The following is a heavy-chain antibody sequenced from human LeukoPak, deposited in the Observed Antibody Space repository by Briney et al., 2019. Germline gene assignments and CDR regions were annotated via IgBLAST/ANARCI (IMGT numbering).Heavy chain of an antibody. CDR1: GGSISSYY. J-gene: IGHJ5*02. CDR2: IYYSGST. D-gene: IGHD6-6*01. CDR3: ARDSHSTYSSSSGRWFDP. Sequence: SQTLSLTCTVSGGSISSYYWSWIRQPPGKGLEWIGYIYYSGSTNYNPSLKSRVTISVDTSKNQFSLKLSSVTAADTAVYYCARDSHSTYSSSSGRWFDPWGQGTLVTVSS. V-gene: IGHV4-59*01.